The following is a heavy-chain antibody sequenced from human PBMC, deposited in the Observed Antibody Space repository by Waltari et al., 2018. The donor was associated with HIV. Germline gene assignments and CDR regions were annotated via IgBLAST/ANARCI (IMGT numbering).Heavy chain of an antibody. V-gene: IGHV3-15*01. J-gene: IGHJ4*02. CDR1: GFTFNTAW. D-gene: IGHD3-22*01. CDR2: IKTKTDGGTT. CDR3: TITPFGYSLGY. Sequence: EVQLVESGGGLVKPGGSLRLSCAASGFTFNTAWMSWVRQAPGKGLEWVGRIKTKTDGGTTDYAAPVKGRFTISRDDSKNTLYLQMNSLKTEDTAVYFCTITPFGYSLGYWGQGTLVTVSS.